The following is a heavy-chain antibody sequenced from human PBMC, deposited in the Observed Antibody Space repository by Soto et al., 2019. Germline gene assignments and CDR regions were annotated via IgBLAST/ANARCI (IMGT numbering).Heavy chain of an antibody. CDR3: AKAWGWFDP. J-gene: IGHJ5*02. D-gene: IGHD3-16*01. V-gene: IGHV3-23*01. CDR1: GFTFTSYA. CDR2: ISASGGTT. Sequence: VQLLESGGDLVHPGGSLSLSCAASGFTFTSYAMTWVRQAPEKGLEWVSSISASGGTTYYTDSVKGRFTISRDNSKNTLCLQMNSLRAEDTAVYYCAKAWGWFDPWGQGTLVTVSS.